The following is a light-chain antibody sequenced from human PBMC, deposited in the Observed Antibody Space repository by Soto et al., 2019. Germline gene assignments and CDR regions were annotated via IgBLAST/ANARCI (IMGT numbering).Light chain of an antibody. CDR2: LNSDGSH. V-gene: IGLV4-69*01. CDR1: DGHSNYP. J-gene: IGLJ2*01. Sequence: QAVVTQSPSASASLGASVNLTCILGDGHSNYPIAWHQQQPEKGPRYLMKLNSDGSHIKGDGIPDRFSGSSSGAERYLSISSLQSEDEADYYCQTWAGGLVFGGGTKLTVL. CDR3: QTWAGGLV.